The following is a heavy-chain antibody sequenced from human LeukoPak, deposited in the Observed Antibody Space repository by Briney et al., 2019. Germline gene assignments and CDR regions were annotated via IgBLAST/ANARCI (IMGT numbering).Heavy chain of an antibody. CDR2: IYYSGST. J-gene: IGHJ4*02. V-gene: IGHV4-39*01. CDR3: ARHGSGYSSVFDY. D-gene: IGHD6-19*01. Sequence: SETLSLTCTVSGGSISSSSYYWGWIRQPPGKGLEWIGSIYYSGSTYYNPSLKSRVTISADMSKNQFSLKLRSMTAADTAVYYCARHGSGYSSVFDYWGQGTLVTVSS. CDR1: GGSISSSSYY.